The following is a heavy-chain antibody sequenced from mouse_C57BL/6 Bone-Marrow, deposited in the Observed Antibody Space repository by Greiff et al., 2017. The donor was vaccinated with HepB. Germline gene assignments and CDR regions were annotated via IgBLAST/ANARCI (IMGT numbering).Heavy chain of an antibody. V-gene: IGHV1-55*01. CDR1: GYTFTSYW. CDR2: IYPGSGST. Sequence: VKLVESGAELVKPGASVKMSCKASGYTFTSYWITWVKQRPGQGLEWIGDIYPGSGSTNYNEKFKSKATLTVDTSSSTAYMQLSSLTSEDSAVYYCASSNHHFAYWGQGTLVTVSA. CDR3: ASSNHHFAY. D-gene: IGHD2-5*01. J-gene: IGHJ3*01.